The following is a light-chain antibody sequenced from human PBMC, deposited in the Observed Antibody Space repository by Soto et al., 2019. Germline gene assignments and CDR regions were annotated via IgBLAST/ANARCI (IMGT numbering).Light chain of an antibody. CDR2: EVT. V-gene: IGLV2-14*01. Sequence: QSVLTQPASVSGSPGQSITISCTGTSSDVGAYNYVSWYQHHPGKVPKLLIYEVTNRPSGVSDRFSGSKSGNTASLTISGLQAEDEADYNCSSKRDSSTLFVFGTGTKVTVL. J-gene: IGLJ1*01. CDR3: SSKRDSSTLFV. CDR1: SSDVGAYNY.